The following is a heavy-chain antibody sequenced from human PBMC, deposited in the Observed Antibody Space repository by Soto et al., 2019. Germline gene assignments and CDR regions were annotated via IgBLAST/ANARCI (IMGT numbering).Heavy chain of an antibody. D-gene: IGHD3-10*01. Sequence: SETLSLTCTVSGGSISSSSYYWGWIRQPPGKGLEWIGSIYYSGSTYYNPSLKSRVTISVDTSKNQFSLKLSSVTAADTAVYYCARVGAYYYGSGSYYVDYYYYYYMDVWGEGTTVTVSS. CDR1: GGSISSSSYY. J-gene: IGHJ6*03. CDR2: IYYSGST. CDR3: ARVGAYYYGSGSYYVDYYYYYYMDV. V-gene: IGHV4-39*01.